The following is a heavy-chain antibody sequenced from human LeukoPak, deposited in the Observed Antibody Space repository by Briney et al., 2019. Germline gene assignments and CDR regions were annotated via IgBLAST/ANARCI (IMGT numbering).Heavy chain of an antibody. Sequence: PSETLFLTCSVSRASFSTNYWSWIRQPPGRGLEWIGYVFDSGSTNYNPSLKSRVTISVDTYTKQFSLRLSSVTAADTAVYYCARLYQQSKWKYYYYYMDVWGKGTAVTVSS. CDR1: RASFSTNY. D-gene: IGHD1-1*01. V-gene: IGHV4-59*01. CDR2: VFDSGST. J-gene: IGHJ6*03. CDR3: ARLYQQSKWKYYYYYMDV.